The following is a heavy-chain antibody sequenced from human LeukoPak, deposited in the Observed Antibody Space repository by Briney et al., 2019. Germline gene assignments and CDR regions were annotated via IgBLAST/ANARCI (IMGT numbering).Heavy chain of an antibody. CDR1: GFTFSSYA. CDR3: AKSRGESRGASNY. J-gene: IGHJ4*02. D-gene: IGHD1-26*01. V-gene: IGHV3-23*01. Sequence: PGGSLRLSCAASGFTFSSYAMNSVRQAPGKGLEWVSFISVSGDTTYYADPVKGRFTISRDKSKNTLYLQMNSLRAEDTAVYYCAKSRGESRGASNYWGQGTLVTVSS. CDR2: ISVSGDTT.